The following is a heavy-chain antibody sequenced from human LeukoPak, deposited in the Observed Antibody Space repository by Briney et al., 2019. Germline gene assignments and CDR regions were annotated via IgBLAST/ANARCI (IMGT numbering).Heavy chain of an antibody. J-gene: IGHJ4*02. CDR3: ARQNTHHAYSYGFEPSFDY. D-gene: IGHD5-18*01. V-gene: IGHV4-39*01. CDR1: GGSISSGSYY. Sequence: SETLSLTCTVSGGSISSGSYYWSWIRRPAGKGLEWIGSIYYSGSTYYNPSLKSRVTISVDTSKNQFSLKLSSVTAADTAVYYCARQNTHHAYSYGFEPSFDYWGQGTLVTVSS. CDR2: IYYSGST.